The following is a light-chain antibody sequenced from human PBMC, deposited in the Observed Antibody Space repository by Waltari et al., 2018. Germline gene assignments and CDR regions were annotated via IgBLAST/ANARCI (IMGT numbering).Light chain of an antibody. Sequence: TMLTHTPLSLSVTPGQSASISSTSSQSFLHSTGKTYLYWYMQKQGQSPQRLIYQVSSRFSEAPDRFSGSGSGTDFTRKISRVEAEDVGVYYCMQGTFHRPFGQGTKVEIK. V-gene: IGKV2-29*02. CDR3: MQGTFHRP. CDR1: QSFLHSTGKTY. CDR2: QVS. J-gene: IGKJ1*01.